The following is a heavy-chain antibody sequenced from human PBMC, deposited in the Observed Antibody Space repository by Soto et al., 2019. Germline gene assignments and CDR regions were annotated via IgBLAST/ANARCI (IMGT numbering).Heavy chain of an antibody. CDR3: ARDKLMVRGVISNPGYYYGMDV. CDR1: GYTFTDYA. J-gene: IGHJ6*02. D-gene: IGHD3-10*01. V-gene: IGHV1-3*01. Sequence: GASVKVSCKTSGYTFTDYAIPWGRQAPGQSLEWMGWINAGTSYTKYVQKFEGRVTITRDTSASTAYMELSSLRSEDTAIYFCARDKLMVRGVISNPGYYYGMDVWGQGTTVTVSS. CDR2: INAGTSYT.